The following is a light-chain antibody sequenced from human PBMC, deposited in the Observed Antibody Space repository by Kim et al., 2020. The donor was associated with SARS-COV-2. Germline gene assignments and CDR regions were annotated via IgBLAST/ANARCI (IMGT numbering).Light chain of an antibody. CDR3: NFRDNKEKGV. V-gene: IGLV3-19*01. CDR2: GKN. CDR1: SLRSYY. J-gene: IGLJ3*02. Sequence: SSELTQDPAVSVALGQTVRSTCQGDSLRSYYATWDQQKPGQAPILVIYGKNSRPSGIPDRYSGSSSGNTASLTINGTQAGEEAGHYFNFRDNKEKGVFGG.